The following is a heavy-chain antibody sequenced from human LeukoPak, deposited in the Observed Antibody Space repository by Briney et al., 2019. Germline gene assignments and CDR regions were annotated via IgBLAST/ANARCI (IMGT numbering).Heavy chain of an antibody. V-gene: IGHV3-74*01. CDR2: INSDGSST. Sequence: GGSLRLSCAASGFTFSIYWMHWVRQTPEKGLVWVSRINSDGSSTSYADSVKGRFTISRDNAKNTLYLQMNSLRVEDTAVYYCAGDAGKLLVPYNWFDPWGQGTLVTVSS. CDR3: AGDAGKLLVPYNWFDP. J-gene: IGHJ5*02. D-gene: IGHD2-8*02. CDR1: GFTFSIYW.